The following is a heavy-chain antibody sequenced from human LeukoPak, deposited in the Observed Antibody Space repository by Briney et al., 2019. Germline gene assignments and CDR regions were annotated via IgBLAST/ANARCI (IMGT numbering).Heavy chain of an antibody. J-gene: IGHJ4*02. CDR1: GFTFSSYA. CDR2: ISGSGGST. CDR3: AKGGVSGYYYDSSGYSFDY. V-gene: IGHV3-23*01. Sequence: QTGGSLRLSCAASGFTFSSYAMSWVRQAPGKGLEWVSAISGSGGSTYYADSVKGRFTISRDNSKNTLYLLMNSLRAEDTAVYYCAKGGVSGYYYDSSGYSFDYWGQGTLVTVSS. D-gene: IGHD3-22*01.